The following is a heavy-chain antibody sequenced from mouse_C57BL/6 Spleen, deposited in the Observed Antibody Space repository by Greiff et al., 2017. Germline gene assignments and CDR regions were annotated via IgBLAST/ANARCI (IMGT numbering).Heavy chain of an antibody. CDR2: IDPSDSST. V-gene: IGHV1-69*01. J-gene: IGHJ2*01. Sequence: QVQLQQPGAELVMPGASVKLSCKASGYTFTSYWMHWVKQRPGQGLEWIGEIDPSDSSTNYNQKFKGKSTLTVDKSSSTAYMQLSSLTSEDSAVYYCARGEDRDYSNIFDYWGQGTTLTVSS. CDR3: ARGEDRDYSNIFDY. D-gene: IGHD2-5*01. CDR1: GYTFTSYW.